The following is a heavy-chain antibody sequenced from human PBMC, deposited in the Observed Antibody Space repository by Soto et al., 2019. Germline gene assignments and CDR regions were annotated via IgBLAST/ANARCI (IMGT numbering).Heavy chain of an antibody. D-gene: IGHD5-18*01. J-gene: IGHJ4*02. V-gene: IGHV4-30-4*01. CDR2: IYYSGST. CDR3: ARGLYSYGPSFFDY. Sequence: SETLSLTCTVSGGSISSGDYYWSWIRQPPGKGLEWIGYIYYSGSTYYNPSLKSRVTISVDTFKNQFSLKLSSVTAADTAVYYCARGLYSYGPSFFDYWGQGTLVTVSS. CDR1: GGSISSGDYY.